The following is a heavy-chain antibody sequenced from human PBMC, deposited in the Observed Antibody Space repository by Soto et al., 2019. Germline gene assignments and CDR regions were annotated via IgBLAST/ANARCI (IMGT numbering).Heavy chain of an antibody. V-gene: IGHV3-33*01. Sequence: QVQLVESGGGVVQPGRSLRLSCAASGFTFSSYGMHWVRQAPGKGLEWVAVIWYDGSNKYYADSVKGRFTISRDNSKNTLYLQMNSLRAEDTAVYYCARDSGGYSYGLNFDYWGQGTLVTVSS. J-gene: IGHJ4*02. CDR2: IWYDGSNK. CDR1: GFTFSSYG. CDR3: ARDSGGYSYGLNFDY. D-gene: IGHD5-18*01.